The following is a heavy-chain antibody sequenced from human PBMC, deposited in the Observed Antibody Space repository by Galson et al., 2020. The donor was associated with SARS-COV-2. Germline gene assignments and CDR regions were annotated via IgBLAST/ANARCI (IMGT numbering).Heavy chain of an antibody. Sequence: SVKVSCKASGGTFSSYAISWVRQAPGQGLEWMGGIIPIFVTANYAQKFQGRVTITADESTSTAYMELSSLRSEDTAVYYCARDRGTAMVKYYYYMDCWGKGTTVTVSS. V-gene: IGHV1-69*13. CDR1: GGTFSSYA. J-gene: IGHJ6*03. D-gene: IGHD5-18*01. CDR3: ARDRGTAMVKYYYYMDC. CDR2: IIPIFVTA.